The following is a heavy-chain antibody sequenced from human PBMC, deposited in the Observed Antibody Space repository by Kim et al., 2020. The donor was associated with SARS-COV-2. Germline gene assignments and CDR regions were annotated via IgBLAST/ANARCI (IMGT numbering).Heavy chain of an antibody. V-gene: IGHV1-46*01. D-gene: IGHD4-17*01. Sequence: QGRVTMTRDTSTSTVYMELSSLRSEDTAVYYCARDGRTVTSSASLGRFDYWGQGTLVTVSS. J-gene: IGHJ4*02. CDR3: ARDGRTVTSSASLGRFDY.